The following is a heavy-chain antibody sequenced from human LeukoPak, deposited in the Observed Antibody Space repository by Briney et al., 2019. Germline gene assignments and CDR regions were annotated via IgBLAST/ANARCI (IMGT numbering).Heavy chain of an antibody. D-gene: IGHD6-13*01. CDR1: GGSISSSNW. Sequence: SGTLSLTCAVSGGSISSSNWWSWVRQPPGKGLEWIGEIYHSGSTNYNPSLKSRVTISVDTSKNQFSLKLNSVSAADTAVYYCARSSSDWYSNGFDSGGQGPLVTVS. CDR2: IYHSGST. CDR3: ARSSSDWYSNGFDS. J-gene: IGHJ5*01. V-gene: IGHV4-4*02.